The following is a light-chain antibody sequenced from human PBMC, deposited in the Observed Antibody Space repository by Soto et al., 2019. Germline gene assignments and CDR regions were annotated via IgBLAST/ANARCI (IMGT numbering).Light chain of an antibody. CDR2: KAS. V-gene: IGKV1-5*03. CDR3: QQYKNFPRT. J-gene: IGKJ1*01. Sequence: DIQMTQSPSTLSASAGDRVAITCRASQSISSWLAWYQQKPGKAPKLLIYKASSLQSGVPSRFSGSGSGTEFTLTISSLQPDDFATYYCQQYKNFPRTFGQGTKVEIK. CDR1: QSISSW.